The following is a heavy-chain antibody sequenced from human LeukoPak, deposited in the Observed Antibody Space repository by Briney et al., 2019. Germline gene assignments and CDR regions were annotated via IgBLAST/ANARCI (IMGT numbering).Heavy chain of an antibody. CDR1: GFTVSSNY. CDR3: ASHKAYRAFDV. V-gene: IGHV3-66*02. J-gene: IGHJ3*01. D-gene: IGHD3-16*01. CDR2: IYSGGST. Sequence: GGSLRLSCAASGFTVSSNYMSWVRQAPGKGLEWVSTIYSGGSTYYADSVKGRFTISRDNSKNTLYLQMSSLRAGDTAVYYCASHKAYRAFDVWGQGTMVIVSS.